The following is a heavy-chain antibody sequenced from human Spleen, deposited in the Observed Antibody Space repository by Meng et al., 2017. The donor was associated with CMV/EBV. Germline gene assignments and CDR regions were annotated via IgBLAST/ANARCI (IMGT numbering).Heavy chain of an antibody. J-gene: IGHJ4*02. CDR2: IRHSGDIT. Sequence: CGIYGGSISGYYWSWIRQTPGKGLEWIGEIRHSGDITNYNPSLKSRVTISIDTSKKQFSLKLSAVTAADTAVYYCARQYSSSYYSDYWGQGTLVTVSS. D-gene: IGHD6-6*01. V-gene: IGHV4-34*01. CDR1: GGSISGYY. CDR3: ARQYSSSYYSDY.